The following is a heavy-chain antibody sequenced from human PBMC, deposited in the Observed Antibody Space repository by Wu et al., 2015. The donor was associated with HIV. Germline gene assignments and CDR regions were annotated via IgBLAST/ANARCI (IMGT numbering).Heavy chain of an antibody. CDR1: GYNFRGYY. J-gene: IGHJ5*02. CDR3: VRGLYGGSPYNYFDP. D-gene: IGHD1-26*01. Sequence: QVQLVQSGAEVKKPGASLKVSCKASGYNFRGYYIHWVRQAPGQGLEWMGRINPNDGGTHYTQKFQGRVTMTRDTSISTAFMELNRLKSDDTAVFYCVRGLYGGSPYNYFDPWGQGTLVTVSS. V-gene: IGHV1-2*06. CDR2: INPNDGGT.